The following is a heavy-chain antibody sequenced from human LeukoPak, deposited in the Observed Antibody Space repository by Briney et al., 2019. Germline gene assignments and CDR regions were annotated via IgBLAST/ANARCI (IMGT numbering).Heavy chain of an antibody. CDR2: IYHSGNT. J-gene: IGHJ4*02. Sequence: SETLSLTCTVSGGSISSGDYYWSWIRQPPGKGLEWIGYIYHSGNTYYNPSLRSRLTISVDTSKNQFSLKLSSVTAADTAVYYCASPQRGHSYGYAGPFDYWGQGTLVTVSS. CDR1: GGSISSGDYY. CDR3: ASPQRGHSYGYAGPFDY. V-gene: IGHV4-30-4*01. D-gene: IGHD5-18*01.